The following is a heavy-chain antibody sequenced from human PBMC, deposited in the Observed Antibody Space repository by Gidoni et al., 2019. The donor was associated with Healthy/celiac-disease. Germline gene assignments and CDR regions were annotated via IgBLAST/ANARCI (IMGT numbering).Heavy chain of an antibody. J-gene: IGHJ6*02. CDR2: IHHSGST. CDR3: ARAYGDAHYYYYYGMDV. CDR1: GGSTGSTHW. Sequence: VQLQEAGPGLVKPAWTVSVTVAVSGGSTGSTHWWCWVRQPRGKWLEWIGEIHHSGSTNYHPSLKRRVTISVDKSKTQFSLKLSSVTAADTAVYYCARAYGDAHYYYYYGMDVWGQGTTVTVSS. V-gene: IGHV4-4*02. D-gene: IGHD4-17*01.